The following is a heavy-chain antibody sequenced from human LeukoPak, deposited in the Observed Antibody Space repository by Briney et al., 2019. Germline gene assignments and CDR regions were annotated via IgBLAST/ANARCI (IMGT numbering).Heavy chain of an antibody. J-gene: IGHJ4*02. CDR2: IKQDGSEK. CDR3: ARTKGRGYYGSGIIV. CDR1: GFTFSSYW. V-gene: IGHV3-7*01. D-gene: IGHD3-10*01. Sequence: GGSLRLSCAASGFTFSSYWMSWVRQAPGKGLEWVGNIKQDGSEKYYVDSVKGRFTISRDNAKNSLYLQMNSLRAEDTAVYYCARTKGRGYYGSGIIVWGQGTLVTVSS.